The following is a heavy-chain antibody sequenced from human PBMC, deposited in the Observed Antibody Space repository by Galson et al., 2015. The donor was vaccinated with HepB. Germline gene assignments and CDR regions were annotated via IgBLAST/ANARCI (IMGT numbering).Heavy chain of an antibody. D-gene: IGHD3-10*01. J-gene: IGHJ4*01. CDR1: GFSLSTSGVG. Sequence: PALVKPTQTLTLTCTFSGFSLSTSGVGVGWIRQPPGKALEWLALLYWDDDKRYSPSLKSSLTITKDTSKNQVVLTMPNMDPVDTATYYCVRRFMLRGAPGRGAPALDYWGQGILVTVSS. CDR3: VRRFMLRGAPGRGAPALDY. CDR2: LYWDDDK. V-gene: IGHV2-5*02.